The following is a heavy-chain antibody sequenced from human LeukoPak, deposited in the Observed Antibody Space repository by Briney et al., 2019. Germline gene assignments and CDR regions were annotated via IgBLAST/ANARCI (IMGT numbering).Heavy chain of an antibody. CDR3: ARVCSSTSCYRGALGAFDI. CDR1: GFTFSNYA. CDR2: IYSGGSK. D-gene: IGHD2-2*02. V-gene: IGHV3-66*02. J-gene: IGHJ3*02. Sequence: GGSLRLSCAASGFTFSNYAMSWVRQAPGNGLEWVSGIYSGGSKYYADSVKGRFTISRDNSKNTLYLQMNSLRAEDTAVYYCARVCSSTSCYRGALGAFDIWGQGTMVTVSS.